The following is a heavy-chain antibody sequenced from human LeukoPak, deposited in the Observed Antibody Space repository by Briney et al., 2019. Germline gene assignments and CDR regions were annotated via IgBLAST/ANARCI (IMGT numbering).Heavy chain of an antibody. D-gene: IGHD3-22*01. Sequence: GASVKVSCKASGYTFTSYYMHWVRQAPGQGLEWMGIINPSGGSTSYAQKFQGRVTMTRDTSTSTAYMELRSLRSDDTAVYYCARDLSYYDSSGYRLDYWGQGTLVTVSS. CDR2: INPSGGST. V-gene: IGHV1-46*01. CDR3: ARDLSYYDSSGYRLDY. J-gene: IGHJ4*02. CDR1: GYTFTSYY.